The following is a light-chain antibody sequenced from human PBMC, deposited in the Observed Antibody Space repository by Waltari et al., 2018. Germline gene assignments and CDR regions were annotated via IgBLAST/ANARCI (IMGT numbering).Light chain of an antibody. CDR2: KDD. CDR3: ATWDDGLSGV. J-gene: IGLJ2*01. V-gene: IGLV1-47*01. CDR1: SSNIGTHY. Sequence: HSVLTQPPSASGPPGQRVTISCSGSSSNIGTHYVDWYQQLPGTAPNLLMYKDDQRPSGVPARFSGSKSGTSASLAISGLRSEDEADYYCATWDDGLSGVFGGGTKLTVL.